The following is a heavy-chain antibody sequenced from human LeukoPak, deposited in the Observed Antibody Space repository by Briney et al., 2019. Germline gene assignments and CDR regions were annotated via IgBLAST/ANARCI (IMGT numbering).Heavy chain of an antibody. CDR3: EKGQSHLVTGFDL. Sequence: GGSLRLSCAASGFRFSDFAMSWVRQAPGKGLECVSVISASGGRTYSAESVKARFTISRDNSKNTLYLQMNSLTADDTAVYYCEKGQSHLVTGFDLWGQGTLVTVS. V-gene: IGHV3-23*01. J-gene: IGHJ4*02. CDR2: ISASGGRT. CDR1: GFRFSDFA. D-gene: IGHD2-2*01.